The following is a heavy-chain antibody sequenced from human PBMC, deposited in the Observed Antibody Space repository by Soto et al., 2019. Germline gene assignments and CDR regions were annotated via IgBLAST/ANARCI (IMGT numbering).Heavy chain of an antibody. CDR1: GYTFTGYY. V-gene: IGHV1-2*04. CDR2: INPNSGGT. CDR3: ARMRYSGYDRFFDY. J-gene: IGHJ4*02. Sequence: GASVKVSCKASGYTFTGYYMHWVRQAPGQGLEWMGWINPNSGGTNYAQKFQGWVTMTRDTSISTAYMELSRLRSDDTAVYYCARMRYSGYDRFFDYWGQGTLVTVSS. D-gene: IGHD5-12*01.